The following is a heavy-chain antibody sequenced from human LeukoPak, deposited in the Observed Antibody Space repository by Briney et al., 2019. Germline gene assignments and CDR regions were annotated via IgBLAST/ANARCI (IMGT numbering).Heavy chain of an antibody. Sequence: PGGSLRLSCAASGFTFSSYEMNWVRQAPGKGLEWVSYIRSSGSTIYYADSVKGRFTISRDNAKNSLYLQMNSLRAEDTAVYYCARGEITFGGGFDYWGQGTLVTVSS. D-gene: IGHD3-16*01. CDR3: ARGEITFGGGFDY. V-gene: IGHV3-48*03. CDR1: GFTFSSYE. J-gene: IGHJ4*02. CDR2: IRSSGSTI.